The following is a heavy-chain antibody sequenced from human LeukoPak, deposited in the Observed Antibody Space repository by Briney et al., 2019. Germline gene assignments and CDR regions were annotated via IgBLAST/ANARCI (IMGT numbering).Heavy chain of an antibody. D-gene: IGHD6-13*01. Sequence: PSETLSLTCTVSGGSITSSSLFWAWIRQPPGKGLEWIASIHYTGSTFYSPSLQSRVTISVDTSKNQFSLNLGSVTATDTAVYYCAREEASAGDYWGQGTLVTVSS. CDR1: GGSITSSSLF. CDR3: AREEASAGDY. J-gene: IGHJ4*02. V-gene: IGHV4-39*01. CDR2: IHYTGST.